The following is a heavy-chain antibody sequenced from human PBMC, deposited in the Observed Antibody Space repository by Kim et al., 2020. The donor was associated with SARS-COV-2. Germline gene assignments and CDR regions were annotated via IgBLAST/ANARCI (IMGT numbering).Heavy chain of an antibody. V-gene: IGHV3-74*01. J-gene: IGHJ4*02. Sequence: GGSLRLSCAASGFTVSTYWMHWVRQAPGKGLVWVSRMHNKGINTYYADSVKGRFTISRDNAKNTMYLQMNSLRAEDTAVYYCVRGSGNFGDFDLWGQETLVTIPS. D-gene: IGHD3-10*01. CDR1: GFTVSTYW. CDR2: MHNKGINT. CDR3: VRGSGNFGDFDL.